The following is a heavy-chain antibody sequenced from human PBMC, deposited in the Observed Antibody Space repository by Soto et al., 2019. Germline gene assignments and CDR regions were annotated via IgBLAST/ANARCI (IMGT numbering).Heavy chain of an antibody. CDR2: ISGSGGST. J-gene: IGHJ3*02. CDR3: AKVSTAATGLYKTMVRGVKGAFDI. CDR1: GFTFSSYA. V-gene: IGHV3-23*01. Sequence: GGSLRLSCAASGFTFSSYAMSWVRQAPGKGLEWVSAISGSGGSTYYADSVKGRFTISRDNSKNTLYLQMNSLRAEDTAVYYCAKVSTAATGLYKTMVRGVKGAFDIWGQGTMVTVSS. D-gene: IGHD3-10*01.